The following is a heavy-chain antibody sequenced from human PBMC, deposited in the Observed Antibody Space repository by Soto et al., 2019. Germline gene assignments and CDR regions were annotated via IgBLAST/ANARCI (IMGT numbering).Heavy chain of an antibody. V-gene: IGHV3-30*18. CDR2: ISYDGSNQ. Sequence: QVQLVESGGGVVQPGRSLRLSCAASGFTFSSHDMHWVRQAPGKGLEWVAVISYDGSNQYYADSVKGRFTISRDNSKNTLYLKLHSLTVEDTAVYYCAKDHGDYEGVGYFDYWGQGTLVTVSS. CDR3: AKDHGDYEGVGYFDY. D-gene: IGHD4-17*01. J-gene: IGHJ4*02. CDR1: GFTFSSHD.